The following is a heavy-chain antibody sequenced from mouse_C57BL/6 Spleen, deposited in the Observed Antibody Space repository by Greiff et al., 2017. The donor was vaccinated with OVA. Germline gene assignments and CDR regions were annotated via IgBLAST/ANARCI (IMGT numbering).Heavy chain of an antibody. Sequence: EVQRVESGGGLVKPGGSLKLSCAASGFTFSDYGMHWVRQAPEKGLEWVAYISSGSSTIYYADTVKGRFTISRDNAKNTLFLQMTSLRSEDTAMYYCAIYGSDYYYAMDYWGQGTSVTVSS. CDR3: AIYGSDYYYAMDY. J-gene: IGHJ4*01. V-gene: IGHV5-17*01. D-gene: IGHD1-1*01. CDR2: ISSGSSTI. CDR1: GFTFSDYG.